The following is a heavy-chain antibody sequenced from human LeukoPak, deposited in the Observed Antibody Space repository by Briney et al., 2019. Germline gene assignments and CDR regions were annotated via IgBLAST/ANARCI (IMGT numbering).Heavy chain of an antibody. J-gene: IGHJ4*02. CDR2: IYHSGST. CDR1: GGSISGHF. CDR3: ARSIAVAGFGHFDY. V-gene: IGHV4-4*02. D-gene: IGHD6-19*01. Sequence: SETLSLTCTVSGGSISGHFWSWVRQPPGKGLEWIGEIYHSGSTNYNPSLKSRATISVDKSKNHFSLKLSSVTAADTAVYYCARSIAVAGFGHFDYWGQGTLVTVSS.